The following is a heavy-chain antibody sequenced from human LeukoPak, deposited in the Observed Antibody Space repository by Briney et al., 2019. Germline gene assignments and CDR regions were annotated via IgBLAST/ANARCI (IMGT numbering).Heavy chain of an antibody. J-gene: IGHJ3*02. CDR1: GGSISSGGYY. CDR3: ARDSSRDAFDI. V-gene: IGHV4-30-2*03. CDR2: IYYSGST. D-gene: IGHD2-2*01. Sequence: PSQTLSLTCTVSGGSISSGGYYWSWIRQHPGKGLEWIGSIYYSGSTYYNPSLKSRVTISVDTSKNQFSLKLSSVTAADTAVYYCARDSSRDAFDIWGQGTMVTVSS.